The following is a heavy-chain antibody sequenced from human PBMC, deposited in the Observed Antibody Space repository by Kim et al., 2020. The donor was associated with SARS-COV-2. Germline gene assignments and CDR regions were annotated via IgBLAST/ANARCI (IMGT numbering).Heavy chain of an antibody. CDR1: GGSISSGDYY. CDR2: IYYSGST. J-gene: IGHJ4*02. CDR3: ARDMVGSSGYYDY. V-gene: IGHV4-30-4*01. D-gene: IGHD3-22*01. Sequence: SETLSLTCTVSGGSISSGDYYWSWIRQPPGKGLEWIGYIYYSGSTYYNPSLKSRVTISVDTSKNQFSLKLSSVTAADTAVYYCARDMVGSSGYYDYWGQGTLVTVSS.